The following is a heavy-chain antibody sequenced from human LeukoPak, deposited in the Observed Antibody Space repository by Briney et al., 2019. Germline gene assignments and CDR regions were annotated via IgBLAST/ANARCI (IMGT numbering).Heavy chain of an antibody. J-gene: IGHJ6*03. CDR1: GDSISSGSYY. CDR2: IYTSGST. V-gene: IGHV4-61*02. Sequence: TSETLSLTCTVSGDSISSGSYYWSWIRQPAGKGLEWIGRIYTSGSTNYNPSLKSRVTISVDTSKNQFSLKLSSVTAADTAVYYCARDEDGHMDVWGKGTTVTISS. CDR3: ARDEDGHMDV.